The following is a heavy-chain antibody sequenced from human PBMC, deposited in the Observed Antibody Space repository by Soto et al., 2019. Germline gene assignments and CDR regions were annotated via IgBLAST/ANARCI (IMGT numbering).Heavy chain of an antibody. CDR1: GFTFSSYE. CDR2: ISSSGSTI. CDR3: AGSMYNWNYGESDY. J-gene: IGHJ4*02. D-gene: IGHD1-7*01. Sequence: GGSLRLSCAASGFTFSSYEMNWVRQAPGKGLEWVSYISSSGSTIYYADSVKGRFTISRDNAKNSLYLQMNSLRAEDTAVYYCAGSMYNWNYGESDYWGQGTLVTVSS. V-gene: IGHV3-48*03.